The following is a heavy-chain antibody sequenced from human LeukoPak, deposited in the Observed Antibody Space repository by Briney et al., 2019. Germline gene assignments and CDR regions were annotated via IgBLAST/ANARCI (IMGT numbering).Heavy chain of an antibody. J-gene: IGHJ4*02. CDR3: ARDDLYFD. CDR2: IYYTGRT. D-gene: IGHD3-16*01. CDR1: GGFISSSTYD. V-gene: IGHV4-39*07. Sequence: PSETLSLTCTVSGGFISSSTYDWGWIRQPPGKGLEWIGSIYYTGRTNYNPSLKSRVTISVDTSKNQFSLKLASLTAADTAVYFCARDDLYFDWGQGTLVTVSS.